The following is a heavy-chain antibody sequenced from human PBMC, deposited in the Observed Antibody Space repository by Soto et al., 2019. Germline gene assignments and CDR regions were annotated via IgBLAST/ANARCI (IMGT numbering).Heavy chain of an antibody. V-gene: IGHV3-9*01. D-gene: IGHD3-10*01. Sequence: EVQLVESGGGLVQPGRSLRLSCAASGFTFDDYAMHWVRQAPGKGLEWVSGISWNSGSIGYADSVKGRFTISRDNAKNSLYLQMNSLRAEDTALYYCAKVRLLWFGELSGAFDIWGQGTMVTVSS. J-gene: IGHJ3*02. CDR2: ISWNSGSI. CDR1: GFTFDDYA. CDR3: AKVRLLWFGELSGAFDI.